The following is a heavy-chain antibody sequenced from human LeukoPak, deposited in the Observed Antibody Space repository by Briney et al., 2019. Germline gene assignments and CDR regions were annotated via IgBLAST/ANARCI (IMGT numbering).Heavy chain of an antibody. CDR2: IYTDGSST. J-gene: IGHJ4*02. Sequence: GGSLRLSCAASGFTFSTYWMHWVRHAPGKGLVWVSRIYTDGSSTTYADSVKGRFTISRDNAKNTVYLQLSSLRAEDTAVYYCVRASYSAATPGYWGQGTLVTVSS. CDR1: GFTFSTYW. CDR3: VRASYSAATPGY. V-gene: IGHV3-74*01. D-gene: IGHD1-26*01.